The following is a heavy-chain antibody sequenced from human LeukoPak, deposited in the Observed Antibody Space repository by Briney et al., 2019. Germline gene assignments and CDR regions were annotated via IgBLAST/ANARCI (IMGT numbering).Heavy chain of an antibody. CDR3: AKDQSNRYNWNYGDY. V-gene: IGHV3-23*01. J-gene: IGHJ4*02. Sequence: PGGSLRLSCAASGFTFSSYAMSWVRQAPGKGLEWVSAISGSGGSTYYADSVKGRFTISRDNSKNTLHLQMNSLRAEDTAVYYCAKDQSNRYNWNYGDYWGQGTLVTVSS. CDR2: ISGSGGST. CDR1: GFTFSSYA. D-gene: IGHD1-7*01.